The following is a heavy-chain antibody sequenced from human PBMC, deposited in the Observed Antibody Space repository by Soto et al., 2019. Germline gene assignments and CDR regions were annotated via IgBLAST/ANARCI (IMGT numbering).Heavy chain of an antibody. CDR1: GFAVSNNY. D-gene: IGHD3-10*02. J-gene: IGHJ4*02. V-gene: IGHV3-66*01. CDR2: SHNSGAT. CDR3: SREYDVVFDF. Sequence: EVQLVESGGGLVQPGGSLRLSCAASGFAVSNNYMSWVRQAPGKGLEWISVSHNSGATYYADSVKGSFTISRDNSKNTLYLQMNSLRVEHTAMYYCSREYDVVFDFWVQGTLVTVAS.